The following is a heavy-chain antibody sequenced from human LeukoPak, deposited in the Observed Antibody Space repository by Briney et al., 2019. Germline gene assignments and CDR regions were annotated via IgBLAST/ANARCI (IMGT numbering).Heavy chain of an antibody. V-gene: IGHV2-5*01. Sequence: SGPTLVKPTQTLTLPCTFSGFSLSTSGGGVGWIHQPPEKALEWLTLIYWNDDKRYSRSLKSRLTITKDTSRNQVVLTMTNMDAVDRATYCRPGSGLRLEELSSFENWGEGTVDSVSS. D-gene: IGHD3-16*02. CDR3: PGSGLRLEELSSFEN. CDR1: GFSLSTSGGG. J-gene: IGHJ4*02. CDR2: IYWNDDK.